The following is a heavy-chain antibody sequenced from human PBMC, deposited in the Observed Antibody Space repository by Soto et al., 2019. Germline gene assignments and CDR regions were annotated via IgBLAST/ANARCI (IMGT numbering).Heavy chain of an antibody. CDR1: GFTFGSYA. V-gene: IGHV3-23*01. CDR2: ISHSGDRT. CDR3: AGCSSTTCYAGYYYGMDV. D-gene: IGHD2-2*01. J-gene: IGHJ6*02. Sequence: EVQVLESGGGLVQPGGSLRLSCAASGFTFGSYAMTWVRQAPGKGLEWVSGISHSGDRTYYADSVKGRFTISGDNPQNTLYLQMNRLRAEDTAIYYCAGCSSTTCYAGYYYGMDVWGQGTTVTVSS.